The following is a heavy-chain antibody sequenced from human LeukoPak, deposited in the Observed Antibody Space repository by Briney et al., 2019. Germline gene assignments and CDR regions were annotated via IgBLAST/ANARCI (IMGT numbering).Heavy chain of an antibody. D-gene: IGHD1-1*01. CDR1: GFTFSSYT. CDR2: ISYDGSSK. J-gene: IGHJ4*02. Sequence: GGSLRLSCAASGFTFSSYTMHWVRQAPGKGLEWVAVISYDGSSKYYADSVKGRFTISRDNSRNTLYLQMNSPRAEDTAMYYCASLPVRTIGTTSDYWGQGILVTVSS. CDR3: ASLPVRTIGTTSDY. V-gene: IGHV3-30-3*01.